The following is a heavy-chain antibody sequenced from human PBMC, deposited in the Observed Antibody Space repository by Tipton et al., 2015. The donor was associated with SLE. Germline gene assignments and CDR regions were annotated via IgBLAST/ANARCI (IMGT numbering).Heavy chain of an antibody. Sequence: TLSLTCIVSGGSISSSSWYWGWIRQPPGKGLEWSGSIYYSGSTYYNPTLKIRMTISVYTSKNQFSLKLTSVTTADTAVYYCATEGSGWYHYMDVWGKGTTVTESS. CDR1: GGSISSSSWY. J-gene: IGHJ6*03. V-gene: IGHV4-39*07. D-gene: IGHD6-19*01. CDR3: ATEGSGWYHYMDV. CDR2: IYYSGST.